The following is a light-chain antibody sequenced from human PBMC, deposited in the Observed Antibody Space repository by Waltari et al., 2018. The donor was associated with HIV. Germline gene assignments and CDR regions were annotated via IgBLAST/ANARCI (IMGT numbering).Light chain of an antibody. J-gene: IGLJ3*02. CDR3: GTWDSSLSAGV. Sequence: PISCSGSSPNIGHNYVSWYQQLPGTAPKLLIYDNNTRPSGIPDRVSGSKSGTSATLGITGLQTGDEADYYCGTWDSSLSAGVFGGGTKLTVL. CDR2: DNN. CDR1: SPNIGHNY. V-gene: IGLV1-51*01.